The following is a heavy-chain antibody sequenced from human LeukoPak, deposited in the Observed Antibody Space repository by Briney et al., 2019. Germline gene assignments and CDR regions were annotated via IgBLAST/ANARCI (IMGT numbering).Heavy chain of an antibody. CDR1: GYTFTSYA. V-gene: IGHV1-3*01. Sequence: ASVKVSCKASGYTFTSYAMHWVRQAPGQRLEWMGWINAGNGNTKYSQKFQGRVTITRDTSASTAYMELSSLRSEDTAVYYCARSQGYSSSRYEDLDYYYYGMDVWGQGTTVTVSS. J-gene: IGHJ6*02. D-gene: IGHD6-13*01. CDR3: ARSQGYSSSRYEDLDYYYYGMDV. CDR2: INAGNGNT.